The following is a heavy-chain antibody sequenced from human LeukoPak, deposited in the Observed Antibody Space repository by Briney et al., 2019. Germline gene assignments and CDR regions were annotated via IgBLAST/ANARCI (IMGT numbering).Heavy chain of an antibody. J-gene: IGHJ6*03. CDR1: GFTFSSYG. V-gene: IGHV3-30*02. Sequence: TGGSLRLSCAASGFTFSSYGMHWVRQAPGKGLEWVGFIRYDGSTKYYADSVKGRFIISRDNSKNTLFLQMNSLRAEDTAVYYCAKDGAYSSIWYVEDYYHMDVWGKGTTVTVSS. D-gene: IGHD6-13*01. CDR2: IRYDGSTK. CDR3: AKDGAYSSIWYVEDYYHMDV.